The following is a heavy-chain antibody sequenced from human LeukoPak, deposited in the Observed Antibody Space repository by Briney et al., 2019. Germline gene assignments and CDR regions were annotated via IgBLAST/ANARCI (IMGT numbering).Heavy chain of an antibody. V-gene: IGHV3-74*01. D-gene: IGHD1-7*01. CDR3: ASRTGTTFGSHWFDP. Sequence: GGSLRLSCAASGFSFSNYWFHWVRQAPGEGLVWVSRTNEHGTIINYADSVKGRFTISRDNAKNSLYLQMNSLRAEDTAVYYCASRTGTTFGSHWFDPWGQGTLVTVSS. CDR2: TNEHGTII. CDR1: GFSFSNYW. J-gene: IGHJ5*02.